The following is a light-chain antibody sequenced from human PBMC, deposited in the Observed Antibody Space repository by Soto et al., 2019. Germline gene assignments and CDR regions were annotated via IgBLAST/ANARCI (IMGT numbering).Light chain of an antibody. J-gene: IGKJ5*01. Sequence: EIVLTQSPATLSLSPGERATLSCRTSQSVSKYFAWYQQKPGRAPRLLIYDASSRATGIPARFIGSGSGTDFTLTISSLEPEDFASYDCQQRSNWPITFGQGTRLEIK. V-gene: IGKV3-11*01. CDR2: DAS. CDR1: QSVSKY. CDR3: QQRSNWPIT.